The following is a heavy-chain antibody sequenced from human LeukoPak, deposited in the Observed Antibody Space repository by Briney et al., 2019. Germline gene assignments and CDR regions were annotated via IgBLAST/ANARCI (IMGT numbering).Heavy chain of an antibody. V-gene: IGHV3-21*06. J-gene: IGHJ3*02. D-gene: IGHD6-19*01. CDR1: GFSLITYN. CDR2: ISSTSSHI. CDR3: ARAQYSSGWYGDAFDI. Sequence: GGSLRLSCAASGFSLITYNMNWVRQAPGKGLEWVSSISSTSSHIYYADSVKGRFTISRDNAKNSLYLQMNSLRAEDTAVYYCARAQYSSGWYGDAFDIWGQGTMVTISS.